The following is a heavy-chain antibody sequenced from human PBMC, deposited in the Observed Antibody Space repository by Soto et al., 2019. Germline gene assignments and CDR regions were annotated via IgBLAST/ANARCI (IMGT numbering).Heavy chain of an antibody. CDR2: TYYRSKWYN. CDR1: GDSVSSNSAA. CDR3: ARDSAPFSSIAARPALSVWFDP. J-gene: IGHJ5*02. Sequence: SQTLSLTCAISGDSVSSNSAAWNWIRQSPSRGLEWLGRTYYRSKWYNDYAVSVKSRITINPDTSKNQFSLQLNSVTPEDTAVYYCARDSAPFSSIAARPALSVWFDPWGQGTRVTVSS. V-gene: IGHV6-1*01. D-gene: IGHD6-6*01.